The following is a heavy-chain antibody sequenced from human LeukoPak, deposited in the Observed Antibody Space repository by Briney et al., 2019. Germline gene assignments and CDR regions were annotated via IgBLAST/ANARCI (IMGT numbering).Heavy chain of an antibody. D-gene: IGHD6-13*01. V-gene: IGHV4-4*07. CDR2: IYTSGST. J-gene: IGHJ4*02. CDR3: ARDSAADTVDY. CDR1: GGSISSYF. Sequence: SETLSLTCTVSGGSISSYFWSWIRQPAGKGLEWIGRIYTSGSTNYNPSLESRVTMSLDTSKNQFSLKLRSVTAADTAVFYCARDSAADTVDYWGQGTLVTVSS.